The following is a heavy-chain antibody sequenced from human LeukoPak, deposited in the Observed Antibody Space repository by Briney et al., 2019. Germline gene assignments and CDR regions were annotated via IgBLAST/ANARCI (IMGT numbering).Heavy chain of an antibody. CDR3: ARDSVWRGPPIAVAGTDF. Sequence: GGSLRLSCAASGFTFSSYSMNWVRQAPGKGLEWVSSISPSSTYIYYADSMKGRFTISRDNAKNSLYLQMNSLRAEDTAVYYCARDSVWRGPPIAVAGTDFWGPGTLVTVSS. D-gene: IGHD6-19*01. CDR2: ISPSSTYI. CDR1: GFTFSSYS. J-gene: IGHJ4*02. V-gene: IGHV3-21*01.